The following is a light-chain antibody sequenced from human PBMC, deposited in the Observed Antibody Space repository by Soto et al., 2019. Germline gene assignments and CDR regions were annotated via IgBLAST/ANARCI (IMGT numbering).Light chain of an antibody. CDR2: DVS. CDR1: TSDVGAYNH. CDR3: SSYTTSNTVL. V-gene: IGLV2-14*01. J-gene: IGLJ3*02. Sequence: QSALTQPASVSGSPGQSITISCTGSTSDVGAYNHVSWYQHHPGKAPKYMIYDVSNRPSGVSNRFSGSKSDNTASLTISGLQAEDEADYYCSSYTTSNTVLFGGGTKLTVL.